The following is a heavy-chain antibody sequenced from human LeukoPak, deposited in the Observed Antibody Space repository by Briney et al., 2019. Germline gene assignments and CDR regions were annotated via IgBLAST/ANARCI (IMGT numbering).Heavy chain of an antibody. V-gene: IGHV4-59*01. CDR1: GASITSYY. CDR2: MYFGERT. D-gene: IGHD7-27*01. J-gene: IGHJ4*02. CDR3: ARIPGDRPDD. Sequence: SETLSLTCTVSGASITSYYWTWIRQPPGKGLEWVGYMYFGERTNYNPSLKSRATISIDTSKKQFSLKLKSVTAADSAVYYCARIPGDRPDDWGQGTLVTVS.